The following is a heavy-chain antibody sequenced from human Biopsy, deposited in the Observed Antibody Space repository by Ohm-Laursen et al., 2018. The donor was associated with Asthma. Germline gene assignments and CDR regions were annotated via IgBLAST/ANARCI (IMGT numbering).Heavy chain of an antibody. CDR3: ARMNTLIQAANYFSYAMDV. V-gene: IGHV4-31*03. J-gene: IGHJ6*02. CDR2: IYYSGST. Sequence: TLSLTCTVSGGAIDSGAYYWSWIRQLPGKGLEWIGYIYYSGSTYYNPSLKSRVTISVDTSQNQFSLKVNSVTAADTAVYYCARMNTLIQAANYFSYAMDVWGQGTTVTVSS. D-gene: IGHD3-9*01. CDR1: GGAIDSGAYY.